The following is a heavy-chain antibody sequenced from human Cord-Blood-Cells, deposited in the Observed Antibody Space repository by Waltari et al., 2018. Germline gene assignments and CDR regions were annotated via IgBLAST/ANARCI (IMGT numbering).Heavy chain of an antibody. CDR3: AKEDYGMDV. J-gene: IGHJ6*02. CDR2: ISWNSGSI. V-gene: IGHV3-9*01. Sequence: EVQLVESGGGLVQPGRSLRLSCAASGFTFDDYAMHWVRQASGKGLEWVSGISWNSGSIGYADSVKGRFTISRDNAKNSLYLQMNSLRAEDTALYYCAKEDYGMDVWGQGTTVTVSS. CDR1: GFTFDDYA.